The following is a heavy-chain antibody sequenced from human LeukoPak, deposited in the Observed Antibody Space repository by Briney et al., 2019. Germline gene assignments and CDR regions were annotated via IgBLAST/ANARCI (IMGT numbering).Heavy chain of an antibody. Sequence: GGSLRLSCAATGFTFSSYYMTWVRQAPGKGLEGVSSISGSTGITYYADSVKGRFTISRDNSKNTLYLQMNSLRVEDTALYHCARKGLGGELGGFDSWGQGTLVTVSS. V-gene: IGHV3-23*01. J-gene: IGHJ4*02. CDR1: GFTFSSYY. CDR2: ISGSTGIT. CDR3: ARKGLGGELGGFDS. D-gene: IGHD1-7*01.